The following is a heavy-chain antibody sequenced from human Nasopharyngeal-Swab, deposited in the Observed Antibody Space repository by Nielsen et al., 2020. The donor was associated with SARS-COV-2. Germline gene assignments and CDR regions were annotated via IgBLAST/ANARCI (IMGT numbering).Heavy chain of an antibody. D-gene: IGHD6-13*01. CDR3: ARDPAHEVYSSSWYYFEY. Sequence: GESLEISCAASGFTFSSYGMHWVRQAPGKGLEWVAVIWYDGSHKYYADSVKGRFTISRDNSKNTLYLQMNSLRAEDTAVYYCARDPAHEVYSSSWYYFEYWGQGALVTVSS. CDR2: IWYDGSHK. CDR1: GFTFSSYG. J-gene: IGHJ4*02. V-gene: IGHV3-33*01.